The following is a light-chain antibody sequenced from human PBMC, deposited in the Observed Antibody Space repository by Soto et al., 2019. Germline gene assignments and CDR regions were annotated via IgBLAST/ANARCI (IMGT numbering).Light chain of an antibody. J-gene: IGKJ1*01. V-gene: IGKV3-20*01. CDR1: QSVGSTY. Sequence: EIVLTQSPGTLSLSPGERATLSCGASQSVGSTYLAWYQQKPGQAPRLLIYDASSRATGIPDRFSGSGSGTDFTLTISRLEPEDFAVYYCQQYGDSPWTFGQGTK. CDR2: DAS. CDR3: QQYGDSPWT.